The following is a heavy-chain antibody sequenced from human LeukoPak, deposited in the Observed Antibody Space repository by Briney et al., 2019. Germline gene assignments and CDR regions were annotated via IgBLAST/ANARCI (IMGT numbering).Heavy chain of an antibody. Sequence: RVASVKVSCKASGYTFTGYYMHWVRQAPGQGLEWMGWINPNSGGTHYAQKFQGRVTMTTDTATMTAYMELRSLRSDDTAVYYCARAWSRRDYYYYMDVWGKGTTVTVSS. CDR3: ARAWSRRDYYYYMDV. CDR2: INPNSGGT. CDR1: GYTFTGYY. J-gene: IGHJ6*03. D-gene: IGHD3-3*01. V-gene: IGHV1-2*02.